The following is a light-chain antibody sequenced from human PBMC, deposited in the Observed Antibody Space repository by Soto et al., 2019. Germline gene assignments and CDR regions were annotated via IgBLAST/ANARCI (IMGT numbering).Light chain of an antibody. CDR1: SRDVGGYNY. V-gene: IGLV2-14*01. Sequence: QSVLTQPASVTGSPGQPITISCTGTSRDVGGYNYVSWYQQHPGKAPKLMIYEVSNRPSGVSNRFSGSKSGHTASLTISGLQSEDEADYFCTSYTSSTTLDVFGTGTKVTVL. CDR3: TSYTSSTTLDV. CDR2: EVS. J-gene: IGLJ1*01.